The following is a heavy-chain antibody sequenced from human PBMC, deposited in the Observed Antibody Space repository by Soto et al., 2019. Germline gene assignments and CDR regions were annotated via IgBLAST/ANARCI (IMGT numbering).Heavy chain of an antibody. CDR3: ARDREAAGFDY. CDR1: GFTFSSYG. V-gene: IGHV3-33*01. Sequence: QVQLVESGGGVVQPGRSLRLSCAASGFTFSSYGMHWVRQAPGKGLEWVAVIWYDGSNKYYADSVKGRFTISRDNSKNTLYLQMNSRRAEDTAVYYCARDREAAGFDYWGQGTLVTVSS. D-gene: IGHD6-13*01. J-gene: IGHJ4*02. CDR2: IWYDGSNK.